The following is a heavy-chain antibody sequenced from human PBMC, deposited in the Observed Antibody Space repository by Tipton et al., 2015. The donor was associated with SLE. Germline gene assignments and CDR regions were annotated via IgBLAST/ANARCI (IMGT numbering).Heavy chain of an antibody. CDR1: GFTFSSYW. CDR2: IKQDGSEK. V-gene: IGHV3-7*03. CDR3: ARDDGKPTTYYYYGMDV. Sequence: SLRLSCAASGFTFSSYWMSWVRQAPGKGLEWVANIKQDGSEKYYVDSVKGRFTISRDNAKNSLYLQMNSLRAEDTAVYYYARDDGKPTTYYYYGMDVWGQGTTVTVSS. J-gene: IGHJ6*02. D-gene: IGHD1-14*01.